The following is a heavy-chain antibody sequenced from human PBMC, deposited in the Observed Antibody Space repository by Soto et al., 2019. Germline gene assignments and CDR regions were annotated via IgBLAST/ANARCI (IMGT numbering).Heavy chain of an antibody. D-gene: IGHD3-10*01. Sequence: GGSLRLSCAASGFTFSSYAMSWVRQAPGKGLEWVSAISGIAGAIYYADSVKGRFTISRDNYKNTLYLQMNSLRAEDTAIYYCANMLTMLRGVTGLRDFDYWGQGNLVTVSS. V-gene: IGHV3-23*01. CDR2: ISGIAGAI. CDR1: GFTFSSYA. J-gene: IGHJ4*02. CDR3: ANMLTMLRGVTGLRDFDY.